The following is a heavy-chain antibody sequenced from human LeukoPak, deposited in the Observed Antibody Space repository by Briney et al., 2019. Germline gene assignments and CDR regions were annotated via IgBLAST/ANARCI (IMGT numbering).Heavy chain of an antibody. D-gene: IGHD3-22*01. CDR3: ARRIGYYYDSSGYFFDY. J-gene: IGHJ4*02. CDR1: GYSFTSYW. V-gene: IGHV5-51*01. CDR2: IYPGDSAT. Sequence: GESLKISCKGSGYSFTSYWIGWVRQMPGKGLEWMGIIYPGDSATRYSPSFQGQVTISADKSISTAYLQWSSLKASDTAMYYCARRIGYYYDSSGYFFDYWGQGTLVTVSS.